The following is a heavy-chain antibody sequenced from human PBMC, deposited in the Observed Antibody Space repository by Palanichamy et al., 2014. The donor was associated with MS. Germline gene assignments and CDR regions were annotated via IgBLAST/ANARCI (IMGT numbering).Heavy chain of an antibody. CDR2: ISSSSSYI. CDR3: ARDSKHGPIDSIDY. J-gene: IGHJ4*02. V-gene: IGHV3-21*01. Sequence: EVQLVESGGGLVKPGGSLRLSCAASGFTFSSYSMNWVRQVPGKGLEWVSSISSSSSYIYYADSVKGRFTISRDNAKNSLYLHMNSLRAEDTAVYYCARDSKHGPIDSIDYWGQGTLVTVSS. D-gene: IGHD1-26*01. CDR1: GFTFSSYS.